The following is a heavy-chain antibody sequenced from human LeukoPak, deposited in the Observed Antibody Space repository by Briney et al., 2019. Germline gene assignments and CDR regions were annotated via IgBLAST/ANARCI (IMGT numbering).Heavy chain of an antibody. CDR3: ARDSYYYDSSGYQH. V-gene: IGHV4-59*01. Sequence: SETLSLTCSVSGGSISSYYWSWIRQPPGKGLEWIGDIYYSGSTNYNPSLKSGVTISVDATKNQFSLKLSSVTAADTALYYCARDSYYYDSSGYQHWGQGTLVTVSS. J-gene: IGHJ1*01. CDR1: GGSISSYY. D-gene: IGHD3-22*01. CDR2: IYYSGST.